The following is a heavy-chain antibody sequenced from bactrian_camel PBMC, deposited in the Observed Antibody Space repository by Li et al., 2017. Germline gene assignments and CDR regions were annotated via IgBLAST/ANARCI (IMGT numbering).Heavy chain of an antibody. CDR2: IDTSGHRT. Sequence: HVQLVESGGESVQAGGSLRLSCVASGYYEGLHCMAWFRQGLGNKREGVAMIDTSGHRTYYADSVNGRFTVSQDNAKNTVHLQMNSLKPEDSSMYYCAAEEYCGGSWDLPVNYNHWGQGTQVTVS. CDR3: AAEEYCGGSWDLPVNYNH. J-gene: IGHJ4*01. V-gene: IGHV3S63*01. D-gene: IGHD2*01. CDR1: GYYEGLHC.